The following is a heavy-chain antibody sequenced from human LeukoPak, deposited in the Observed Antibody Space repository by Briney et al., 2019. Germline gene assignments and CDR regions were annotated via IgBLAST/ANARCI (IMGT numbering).Heavy chain of an antibody. D-gene: IGHD6-6*01. CDR2: ISSSSSCI. CDR1: GFTVSSNY. Sequence: PGGSLRLSCAASGFTVSSNYMSWVRQAPGKGLEWVSSISSSSSCIYYADSVKGRFTISRDNSKNTLYLQMNSLRAEDTAVYYCAKVGYSSSSWFPTYNWFDPWGQGTLVTVSS. CDR3: AKVGYSSSSWFPTYNWFDP. J-gene: IGHJ5*02. V-gene: IGHV3-23*01.